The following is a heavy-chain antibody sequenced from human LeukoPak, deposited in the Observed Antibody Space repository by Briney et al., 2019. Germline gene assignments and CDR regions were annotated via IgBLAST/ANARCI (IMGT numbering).Heavy chain of an antibody. Sequence: ASVKVSCKASGYTFTSYYMHWVQQAPGQGLEWMGIINPSGGSTSYAQKFQGRVTMTRDTSTSTVYMELSSLRSEDTAVYYCARDFPDDYGDYVGWFDPWGQGTLVTVSS. D-gene: IGHD4-17*01. CDR1: GYTFTSYY. V-gene: IGHV1-46*01. CDR2: INPSGGST. J-gene: IGHJ5*02. CDR3: ARDFPDDYGDYVGWFDP.